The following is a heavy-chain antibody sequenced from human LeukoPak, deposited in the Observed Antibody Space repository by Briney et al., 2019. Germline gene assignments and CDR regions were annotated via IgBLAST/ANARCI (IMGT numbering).Heavy chain of an antibody. J-gene: IGHJ4*02. CDR1: GGTFSSYA. V-gene: IGHV1-69*13. Sequence: ASVKVSCKASGGTFSSYAISWVRQAPGQGLEWMGGIIPIFGTANYAQKFQGRVTITADGSTSTAYMELSSLRSEDTAVYYCARAGGYCSSTSCSFDYWGQGTLVTVSS. D-gene: IGHD2-2*01. CDR2: IIPIFGTA. CDR3: ARAGGYCSSTSCSFDY.